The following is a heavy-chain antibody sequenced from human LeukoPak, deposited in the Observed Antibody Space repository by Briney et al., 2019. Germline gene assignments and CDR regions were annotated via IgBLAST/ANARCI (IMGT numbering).Heavy chain of an antibody. CDR2: ISGSGGST. D-gene: IGHD3-3*01. CDR3: AKDLSAFVGYYDSPNGDY. CDR1: GFTFSSYA. V-gene: IGHV3-23*01. J-gene: IGHJ4*02. Sequence: GGSLRLPCAASGFTFSSYAMSWVRQAPGKGLEWVSAISGSGGSTYYADSVKGRFTISRDNSKNPLYLQMNSLRAEDTAVYYCAKDLSAFVGYYDSPNGDYWGQGTLVTVSS.